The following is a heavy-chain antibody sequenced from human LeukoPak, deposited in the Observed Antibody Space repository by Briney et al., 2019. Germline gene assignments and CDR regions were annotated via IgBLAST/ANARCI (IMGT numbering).Heavy chain of an antibody. D-gene: IGHD3-22*01. CDR1: GFTFSSYA. Sequence: GGSLRLSCAASGFTFSSYAMSWVRQAPGKGLEWVSAISGSGGSTYYADSVKGRFTISRDNSKNTLYLQMNSLRDEDTAVYYCAKSKYYYDSSGYYLYYFDYWGQGTLVTVSS. V-gene: IGHV3-23*01. J-gene: IGHJ4*02. CDR3: AKSKYYYDSSGYYLYYFDY. CDR2: ISGSGGST.